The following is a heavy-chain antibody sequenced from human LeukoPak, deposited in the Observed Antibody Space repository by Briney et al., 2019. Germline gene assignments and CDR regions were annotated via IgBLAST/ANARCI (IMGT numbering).Heavy chain of an antibody. CDR1: GGTFSSYA. D-gene: IGHD6-13*01. J-gene: IGHJ6*03. CDR3: ASVVGLTGYSSSWYSGYYYYMDV. Sequence: SVKVSCKASGGTFSSYAISWVRQAPGQGLEWMGGIIPIFGITNYAQKFQDRVTITADKSTSTAYMELSSLRSEDTAVYYCASVVGLTGYSSSWYSGYYYYMDVWGKGTTVTVSS. CDR2: IIPIFGIT. V-gene: IGHV1-69*10.